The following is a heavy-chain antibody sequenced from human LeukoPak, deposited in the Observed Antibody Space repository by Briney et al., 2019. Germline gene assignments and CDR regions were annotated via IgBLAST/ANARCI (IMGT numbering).Heavy chain of an antibody. CDR3: AREYSGYDWGHFDY. J-gene: IGHJ4*02. D-gene: IGHD5-12*01. Sequence: GASVKVSCKASGYTFTSYGISWVRQAPGQGLEWMGWISAYNGNTNYAQKLQGRVTMTTDTSTSTAYIELRSLRSDDTAVYYCAREYSGYDWGHFDYWGQGTLVTVPS. CDR2: ISAYNGNT. V-gene: IGHV1-18*01. CDR1: GYTFTSYG.